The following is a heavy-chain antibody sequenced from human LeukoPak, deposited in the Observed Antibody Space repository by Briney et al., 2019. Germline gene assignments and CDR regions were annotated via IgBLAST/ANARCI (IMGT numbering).Heavy chain of an antibody. CDR3: TKDRLSKWFDP. J-gene: IGHJ5*02. D-gene: IGHD5-12*01. CDR1: GLTFTGVNY. Sequence: GASVKVSCEASGLTFTGVNYIHWVRRAPGQGPEWMGWINTNNGVTDYARKFQGRVTMTRDASISTAYMELYRLTSDDMAMYYCTKDRLSKWFDPWGQGTLVTVSS. CDR2: INTNNGVT. V-gene: IGHV1-2*02.